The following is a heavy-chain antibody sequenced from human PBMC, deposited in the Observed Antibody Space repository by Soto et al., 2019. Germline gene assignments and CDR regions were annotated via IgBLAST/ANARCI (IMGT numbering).Heavy chain of an antibody. Sequence: SETLSLTCSVSGGSISGYYWSWIRQPPGKGLEWIGYIYDGDSANYNPSLKSRVTISIDRSKNQFSLKLSSVTAADTAVYYCARVPDYWGQGILVTVSS. V-gene: IGHV4-59*12. CDR2: IYDGDSA. D-gene: IGHD2-2*01. CDR1: GGSISGYY. CDR3: ARVPDY. J-gene: IGHJ4*02.